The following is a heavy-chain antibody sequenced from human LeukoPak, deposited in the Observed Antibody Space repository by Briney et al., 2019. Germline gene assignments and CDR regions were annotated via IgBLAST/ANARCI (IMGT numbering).Heavy chain of an antibody. CDR1: GGTFSSYA. Sequence: VASVKVSCKASGGTFSSYAISWVRQAPGQGLEWMGGIIPIFGTANYAQKFQGRVTITADESTSTAYMELSSLRSEDTAVYYCARSNIVVVVPARAGAFDIWGQGTMVTVSS. CDR3: ARSNIVVVVPARAGAFDI. CDR2: IIPIFGTA. V-gene: IGHV1-69*13. J-gene: IGHJ3*02. D-gene: IGHD2-15*01.